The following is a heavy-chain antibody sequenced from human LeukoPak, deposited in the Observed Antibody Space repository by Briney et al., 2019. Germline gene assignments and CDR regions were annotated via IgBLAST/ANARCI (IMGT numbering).Heavy chain of an antibody. CDR3: ARDSGYDFYFDY. J-gene: IGHJ4*02. CDR1: GFTVGSNS. D-gene: IGHD5-12*01. Sequence: GGSLRLSCTVSGFTVGSNSMSWVRQAPGKGLEWVSSIYSGTIHYSDSVKGRFTISRDNSKNTLYLQMNSLRAEDTAVYYCARDSGYDFYFDYWGQGTLVTVSS. V-gene: IGHV3-66*03. CDR2: IYSGTI.